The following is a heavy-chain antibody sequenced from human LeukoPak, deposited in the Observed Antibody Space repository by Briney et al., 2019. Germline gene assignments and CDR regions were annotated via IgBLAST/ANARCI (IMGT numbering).Heavy chain of an antibody. CDR3: ARGGFSHGFDI. Sequence: GGSLRLSCAASEFTISSYWMHWVRQAPGKGLVWVSRVNNDGSDRIYADSVKGRFTISRDNAKNTVYLQMNSLRAEDTAVYYCARGGFSHGFDIWGQGAMVTVSS. CDR1: EFTISSYW. V-gene: IGHV3-74*01. CDR2: VNNDGSDR. J-gene: IGHJ3*02. D-gene: IGHD3-3*01.